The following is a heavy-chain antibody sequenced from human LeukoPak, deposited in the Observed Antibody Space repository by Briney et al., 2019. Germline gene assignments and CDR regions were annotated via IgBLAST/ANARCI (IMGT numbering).Heavy chain of an antibody. CDR3: ARAAYYDFWSGYYFDYYYGMDV. CDR2: MNPNSGNT. J-gene: IGHJ6*02. V-gene: IGHV1-8*01. D-gene: IGHD3-3*01. Sequence: ASVTVSCKVSGYTLTELSMHWVRQATGQGLEWMGWMNPNSGNTGYAQKFQGRVTMTRNTSISTAYMELSSLRSEDTAVYYCARAAYYDFWSGYYFDYYYGMDVWGQGTTVTVSS. CDR1: GYTLTELS.